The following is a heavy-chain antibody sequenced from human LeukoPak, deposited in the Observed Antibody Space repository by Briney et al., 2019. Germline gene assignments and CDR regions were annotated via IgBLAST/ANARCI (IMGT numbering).Heavy chain of an antibody. CDR1: GFTFSSYW. D-gene: IGHD3-22*01. J-gene: IGHJ4*02. CDR2: ISGSGGST. V-gene: IGHV3-23*01. Sequence: GGSLRLSCAASGFTFSSYWMSWVRQAPGKGLEWVSAISGSGGSTYYADSVKGRFTISRDNSKNTLYLQMNSLRAEDTAVYYCAKEFYSPGYYDSSGWYETWDYWGQGTLVTVSS. CDR3: AKEFYSPGYYDSSGWYETWDY.